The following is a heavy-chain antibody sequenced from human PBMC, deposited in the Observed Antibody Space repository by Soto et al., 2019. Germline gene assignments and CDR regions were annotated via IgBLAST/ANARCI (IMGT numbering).Heavy chain of an antibody. CDR1: GCTFSSYT. J-gene: IGHJ5*02. CDR3: ARGLAVAGTWGNWFDP. D-gene: IGHD6-19*01. V-gene: IGHV1-69*02. Sequence: SVKVSCKASGCTFSSYTISWVRQAPGQGLEWMGRIIPILGIANYAQKFQGRVTITADKSTSTAYMELSSLRSEDTAVYYCARGLAVAGTWGNWFDPWGQGTLVTVSS. CDR2: IIPILGIA.